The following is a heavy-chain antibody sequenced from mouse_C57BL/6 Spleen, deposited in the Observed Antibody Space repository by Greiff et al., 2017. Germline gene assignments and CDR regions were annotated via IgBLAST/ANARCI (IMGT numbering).Heavy chain of an antibody. J-gene: IGHJ3*01. Sequence: VQLQQSGAELVRPGTSVKVSCKASGYAFTNYLIEWVKQRPGQGLEWIGVINPGSGGTNYNEKFKGKATLTADKSSSTAYMQLSSLTSEDSAVYFCARMRGDWGQGTLVTVSA. CDR3: ARMRGD. CDR1: GYAFTNYL. V-gene: IGHV1-54*01. CDR2: INPGSGGT.